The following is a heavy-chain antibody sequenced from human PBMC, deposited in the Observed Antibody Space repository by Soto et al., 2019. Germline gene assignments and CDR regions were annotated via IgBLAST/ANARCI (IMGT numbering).Heavy chain of an antibody. J-gene: IGHJ3*02. Sequence: QVQLVQSGAEVKPPGASVKVSCKTSGYTFIDYYMHWVRQAPGQGLEWMGWINPNSGGTNYAQKSQGWVTLTGDTSISTAYMELRRLRSDDTAVYFCARDLLPYCSGGSCSPEGAFHIWGQGTMVTVSS. CDR2: INPNSGGT. CDR3: ARDLLPYCSGGSCSPEGAFHI. D-gene: IGHD2-15*01. V-gene: IGHV1-2*04. CDR1: GYTFIDYY.